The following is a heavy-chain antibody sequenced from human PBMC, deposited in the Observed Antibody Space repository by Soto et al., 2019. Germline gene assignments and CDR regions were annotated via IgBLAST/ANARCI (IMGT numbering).Heavy chain of an antibody. D-gene: IGHD2-15*01. V-gene: IGHV3-23*01. J-gene: IGHJ6*03. CDR3: ARQGESCSANKCYYRHYIDV. CDR2: ISGSGDST. CDR1: GFTFSSYP. Sequence: AGGSLRLSCAASGFTFSSYPMSWVRQAPGKGLEWVSLISGSGDSTYYADSVKGRFTVSRDNSKNTLFLQMNSLRAEDTAVYNCARQGESCSANKCYYRHYIDVWGKGTTVTVSS.